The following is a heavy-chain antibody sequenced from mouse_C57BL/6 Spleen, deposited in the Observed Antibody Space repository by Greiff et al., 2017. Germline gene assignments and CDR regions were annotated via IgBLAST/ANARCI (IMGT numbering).Heavy chain of an antibody. D-gene: IGHD2-5*01. CDR2: IDPETGGT. CDR1: GYTFTDYE. V-gene: IGHV1-15*01. Sequence: QVQLKQSGAELVRPGASVTLSCKASGYTFTDYEMHWVKQTPVHGLEWIGAIDPETGGTAYNQKFKGKAILTADKSSSTAYMELRSLTSEDSAVYYCTRGGYSMYYFDYWGQGTTLTVSS. CDR3: TRGGYSMYYFDY. J-gene: IGHJ2*01.